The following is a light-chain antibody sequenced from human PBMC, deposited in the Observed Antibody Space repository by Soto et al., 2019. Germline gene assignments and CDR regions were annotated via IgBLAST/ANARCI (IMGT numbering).Light chain of an antibody. CDR2: KTS. J-gene: IGKJ2*01. CDR1: QSISSW. V-gene: IGKV1-5*03. Sequence: DIQMTQSPSTLSASVGDRVTITCRASQSISSWLAWYQQKPGKAPKLLIYKTSSLESGVPSRFSGSAFGTEFTLTISSLQPDDFATYYCQQYHRFLYTFGQGTKLEIK. CDR3: QQYHRFLYT.